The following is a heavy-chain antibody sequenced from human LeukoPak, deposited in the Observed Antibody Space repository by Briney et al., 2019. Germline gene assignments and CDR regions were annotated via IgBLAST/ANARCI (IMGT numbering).Heavy chain of an antibody. J-gene: IGHJ6*03. V-gene: IGHV4-39*01. CDR3: ACINDILTGRYYYYMDV. Sequence: SETLSLTCTVSGGSISSSSNYWGWIRQPPGKGLEWIGSIYYSGSTYYNPSLKSRVTISVDTSKNQFSLKLSSVTAADTAVYYCACINDILTGRYYYYMDVWGKGTTVTISS. CDR2: IYYSGST. D-gene: IGHD3-9*01. CDR1: GGSISSSSNY.